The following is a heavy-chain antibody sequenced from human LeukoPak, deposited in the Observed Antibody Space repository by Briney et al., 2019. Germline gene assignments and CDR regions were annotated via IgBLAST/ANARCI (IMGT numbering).Heavy chain of an antibody. J-gene: IGHJ4*02. CDR2: ISAYNGNT. Sequence: ASVKVSCKASGYTFTSYGISWVRQAPGQGLEWMGWISAYNGNTNYAQKLQGRVTMTTDTSTSTAYMELRSLRSDDTAVYYCARDGPYIVVVPAAIRFDYWGQGTLVTVSS. V-gene: IGHV1-18*01. D-gene: IGHD2-2*01. CDR3: ARDGPYIVVVPAAIRFDY. CDR1: GYTFTSYG.